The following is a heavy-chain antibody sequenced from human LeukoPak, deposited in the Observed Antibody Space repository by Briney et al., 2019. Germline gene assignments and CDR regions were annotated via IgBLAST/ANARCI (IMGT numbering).Heavy chain of an antibody. J-gene: IGHJ4*02. CDR2: TYTSGDT. D-gene: IGHD1-7*01. V-gene: IGHV4-61*02. CDR1: GGSIGSGSFS. CDR3: ARDSFATGNFYFDY. Sequence: SETLSLTCTVSGGSIGSGSFSWHWIRQPAGKRLEWIGRTYTSGDTHYNPSLKSRVTMSVDTSKNQFSLKLSSVTAADTAVYYCARDSFATGNFYFDYWGQGTLVTVSS.